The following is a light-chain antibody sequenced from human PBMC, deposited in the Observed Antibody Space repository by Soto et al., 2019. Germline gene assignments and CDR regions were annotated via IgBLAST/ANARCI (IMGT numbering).Light chain of an antibody. CDR3: LHDHNYSWT. Sequence: AIQMTQSPSSLSASVGDRVTITCRASQDVRNYLGWYQQKPGKAPKLLIYGASSLQSGVPSRFSGSGSGTDFTLTISSLQPEDFATYFCLHDHNYSWTFGQGTKVEVK. V-gene: IGKV1-6*01. CDR1: QDVRNY. CDR2: GAS. J-gene: IGKJ1*01.